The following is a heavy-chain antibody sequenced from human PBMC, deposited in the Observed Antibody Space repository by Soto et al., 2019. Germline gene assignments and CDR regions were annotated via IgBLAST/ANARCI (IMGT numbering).Heavy chain of an antibody. CDR1: GFSFSSHV. J-gene: IGHJ4*02. Sequence: GGSLRLSCAASGFSFSSHVMSWVRQAPGKGLEWVSSISGSGGGTYYADSVKGRFIISRDNSKNTLDLQMNSLRVEDTAVYFCARLPGYCSGDSCRIDYWGQGTLVTVSS. D-gene: IGHD2-15*01. CDR2: ISGSGGGT. V-gene: IGHV3-23*01. CDR3: ARLPGYCSGDSCRIDY.